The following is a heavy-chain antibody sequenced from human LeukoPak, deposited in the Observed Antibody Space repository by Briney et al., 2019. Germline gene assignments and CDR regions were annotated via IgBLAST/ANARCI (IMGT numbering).Heavy chain of an antibody. J-gene: IGHJ5*02. Sequence: SETLSLTCTVSGGSISSGNYYWNWIRQPPGKGLECIGYIHYSGSTYYNPSLKSRVTISVDTSKNQFSLKLSSVTAADTAVYYCVRGRGTAVTTGNWFGPWGQGTLVTVSS. CDR2: IHYSGST. D-gene: IGHD4-17*01. CDR1: GGSISSGNYY. V-gene: IGHV4-30-4*01. CDR3: VRGRGTAVTTGNWFGP.